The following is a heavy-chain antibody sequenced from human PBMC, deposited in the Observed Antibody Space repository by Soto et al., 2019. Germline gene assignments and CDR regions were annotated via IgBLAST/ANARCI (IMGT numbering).Heavy chain of an antibody. V-gene: IGHV1-18*01. D-gene: IGHD6-19*01. CDR1: GYNFLTYG. J-gene: IGHJ4*02. CDR3: ARDHAVAGIYFDY. CDR2: ISTDNTHR. Sequence: ASVKVSCKASGYNFLTYGISWLRQAPGRGLEWMGWISTDNTHRNYAQNFQERVTMTTDTSTNTAYMELRSLRSDDTAIYYCARDHAVAGIYFDYWGQGTLVTSPQ.